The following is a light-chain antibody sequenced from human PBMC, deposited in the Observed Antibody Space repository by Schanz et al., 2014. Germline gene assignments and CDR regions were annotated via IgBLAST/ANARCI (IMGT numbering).Light chain of an antibody. Sequence: QSALTQPASVSGSPGQSVTISCTGTSSDVGGYNSVSWYQQHPGKAPHLIIYDVSHRPSGVSNRFSASKSGNTASLTISGLQAEDEADYYCSSFTSSGAWVFGGGTKLTVL. V-gene: IGLV2-14*03. CDR1: SSDVGGYNS. CDR3: SSFTSSGAWV. J-gene: IGLJ3*02. CDR2: DVS.